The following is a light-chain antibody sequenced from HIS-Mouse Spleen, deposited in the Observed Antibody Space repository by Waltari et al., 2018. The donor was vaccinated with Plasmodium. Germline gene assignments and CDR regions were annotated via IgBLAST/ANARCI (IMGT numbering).Light chain of an antibody. J-gene: IGLJ1*01. V-gene: IGLV3-21*02. CDR3: QVWDSSSDHYV. CDR2: DVS. CDR1: NIGSKS. Sequence: SYVMTQPPSVSVAPGQTARITCGGNNIGSKSVHGYQQKPGQAPVLVVSDVSDRPSGIPERFSGSNSGNTATLTISRVEAGDEADYYCQVWDSSSDHYVFGTGTKVTVL.